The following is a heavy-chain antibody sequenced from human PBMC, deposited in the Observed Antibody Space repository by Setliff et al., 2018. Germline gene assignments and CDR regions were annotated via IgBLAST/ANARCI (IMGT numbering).Heavy chain of an antibody. Sequence: ASVKVSCKTSAYSFSGYYIHWVRQAPGQGLEWMGWINTNNGGTKYAQTFQGRVTMTRDTSTSTVYMEVSSLRSEDTAVYYCARDRYYNSWSGTSITAPHDAFDIWGQGTMVTVSS. CDR1: AYSFSGYY. V-gene: IGHV1-2*02. CDR3: ARDRYYNSWSGTSITAPHDAFDI. J-gene: IGHJ3*02. D-gene: IGHD3-3*01. CDR2: INTNNGGT.